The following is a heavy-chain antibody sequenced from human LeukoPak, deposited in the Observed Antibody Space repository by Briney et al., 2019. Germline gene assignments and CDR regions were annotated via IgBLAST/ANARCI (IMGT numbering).Heavy chain of an antibody. Sequence: SETLSLTCTVSGGSVSSSTYYWGWIRQPPGKGLEWIGCIYYSGDTYYNPSLTTRVTLSVDTSKNQFSLQLTSVTATDTAVYYCASIPHSSGWYIAPYWGQGTLVSVSS. CDR3: ASIPHSSGWYIAPY. CDR1: GGSVSSSTYY. V-gene: IGHV4-39*01. D-gene: IGHD6-13*01. J-gene: IGHJ4*02. CDR2: IYYSGDT.